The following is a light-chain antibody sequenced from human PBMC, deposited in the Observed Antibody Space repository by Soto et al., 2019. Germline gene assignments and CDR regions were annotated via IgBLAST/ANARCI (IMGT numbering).Light chain of an antibody. CDR3: QQHYNIPFS. CDR1: QSVLYSSNSKNY. J-gene: IGKJ3*01. Sequence: DIVMTQSPDSLAVALGERATINCKSSQSVLYSSNSKNYLAWYQQKPGHPPKLLISWAAARESGVPARFSGSGSGTDFTLTISSLQAEDVADYYCQQHYNIPFSFGPGTKVDI. V-gene: IGKV4-1*01. CDR2: WAA.